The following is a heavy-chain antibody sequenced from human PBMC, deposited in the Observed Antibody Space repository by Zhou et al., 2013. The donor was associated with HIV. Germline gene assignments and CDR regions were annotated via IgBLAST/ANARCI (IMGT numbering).Heavy chain of an antibody. V-gene: IGHV1-2*02. Sequence: QGQLLQSEAVVPKPGASMKISCRASGYSLTSYYIHWVRQIPGQGLEWMGWMAPNSDVTKYAPKLQGRVTMTRDTSINTAYMELSSLRSDDTAVYYCATYGPGYNWMYKWGQGTLVTVSS. J-gene: IGHJ4*02. D-gene: IGHD1-20*01. CDR2: MAPNSDVT. CDR3: ATYGPGYNWMYK. CDR1: GYSLTSYY.